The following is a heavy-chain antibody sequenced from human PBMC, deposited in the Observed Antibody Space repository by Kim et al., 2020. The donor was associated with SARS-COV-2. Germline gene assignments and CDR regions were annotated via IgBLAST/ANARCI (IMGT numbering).Heavy chain of an antibody. D-gene: IGHD3-10*01. V-gene: IGHV3-74*01. CDR3: ARAVDYGSGTAFDY. J-gene: IGHJ4*02. CDR1: GFTFSTYW. Sequence: GGSLRLSCAASGFTFSTYWMHWVRQAPGKGLVWASRINTDESRTNYADSVKGRFTISRDNAKNTLYLHMNSLRADDTAVYYCARAVDYGSGTAFDYWGQG. CDR2: INTDESRT.